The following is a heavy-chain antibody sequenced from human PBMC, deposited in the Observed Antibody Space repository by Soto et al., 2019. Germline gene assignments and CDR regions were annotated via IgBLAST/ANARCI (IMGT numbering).Heavy chain of an antibody. J-gene: IGHJ4*02. CDR1: GGSINSGGYY. V-gene: IGHV4-31*03. D-gene: IGHD3-10*01. CDR2: IYYSGST. Sequence: SETLSLTCTVSGGSINSGGYYWSWIRQVPGKGLEWIGFIYYSGSTYYNPSLKSRLTISLDTSRGQFSLKLSSVTAADTALYYCARSGSDYWYYFDYWGQGTMVTVS. CDR3: ARSGSDYWYYFDY.